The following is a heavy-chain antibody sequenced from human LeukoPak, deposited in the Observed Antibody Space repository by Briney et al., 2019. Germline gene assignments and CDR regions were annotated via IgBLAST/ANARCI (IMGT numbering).Heavy chain of an antibody. V-gene: IGHV3-7*01. Sequence: GGSLGLSCAASGFTLSSFWMTWVRQAPGKGLEWVANIKEDGNEKYYVDSVKGRFTISRDNTKNSLYLQMNSLRVEDTAMYYCATPLSKGAHWGQGTLVTVSS. D-gene: IGHD2-2*01. CDR3: ATPLSKGAH. CDR1: GFTLSSFW. CDR2: IKEDGNEK. J-gene: IGHJ4*02.